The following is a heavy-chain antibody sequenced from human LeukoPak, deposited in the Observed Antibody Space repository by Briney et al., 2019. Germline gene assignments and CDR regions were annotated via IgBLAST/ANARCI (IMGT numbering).Heavy chain of an antibody. D-gene: IGHD5-12*01. V-gene: IGHV3-23*01. CDR3: AKPAGVATIRTGDY. Sequence: PGGSLRLSCAASGFTFSSYAMSWVRQAPGKGLEWVSAISGSGSSTYYADSVKGRFTISRDNSKNTLYLQMNSLRAEDTAVYYCAKPAGVATIRTGDYGGQGTLVTVSS. CDR1: GFTFSSYA. J-gene: IGHJ4*02. CDR2: ISGSGSST.